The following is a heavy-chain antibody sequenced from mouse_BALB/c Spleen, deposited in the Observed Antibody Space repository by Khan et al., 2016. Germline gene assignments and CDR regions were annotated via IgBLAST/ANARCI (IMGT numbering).Heavy chain of an antibody. V-gene: IGHV1-80*01. Sequence: VQLQESGAELVRPGSSVKISCKASGYAFSIYWMNWVKQRPGQGLEWIGQIYPGDGDTDYNAKFKDKATLPADTSSSTAYMQLSSLASEDAAVYFCARSGYGYDYWGQGTTLTVSS. CDR2: IYPGDGDT. D-gene: IGHD2-2*01. J-gene: IGHJ2*01. CDR3: ARSGYGYDY. CDR1: GYAFSIYW.